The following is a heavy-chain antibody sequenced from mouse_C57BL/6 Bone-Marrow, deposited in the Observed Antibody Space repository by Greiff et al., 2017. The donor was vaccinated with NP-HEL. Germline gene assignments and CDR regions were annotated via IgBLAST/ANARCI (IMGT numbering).Heavy chain of an antibody. CDR3: ARGMVTTWFAY. V-gene: IGHV1-42*01. CDR1: GYSFTGYY. CDR2: INPSTGGT. J-gene: IGHJ3*01. Sequence: EVQLQQSGPELVKPGASVKISCKASGYSFTGYYMNWVKQSPEKSLEWIGEINPSTGGTTYNQKFKAKATLTVDKSSSTAYMQLKSLTSEDSAVYYCARGMVTTWFAYWGQGTLVTVSA. D-gene: IGHD2-10*02.